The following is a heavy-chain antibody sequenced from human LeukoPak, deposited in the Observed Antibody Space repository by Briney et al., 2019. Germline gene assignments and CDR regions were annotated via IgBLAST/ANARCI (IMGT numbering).Heavy chain of an antibody. J-gene: IGHJ6*03. D-gene: IGHD6-13*01. Sequence: ASVKVSCKASGYTFTSYYMHWVRQAPGQGLEWMGIINPSGGSTSYAQKFQGRVTMTKDTSTSTVYMELSSLRSEDTAVYYCAAGRGSSWYSHYYMDVWGKGTTVTVSS. CDR3: AAGRGSSWYSHYYMDV. V-gene: IGHV1-46*03. CDR1: GYTFTSYY. CDR2: INPSGGST.